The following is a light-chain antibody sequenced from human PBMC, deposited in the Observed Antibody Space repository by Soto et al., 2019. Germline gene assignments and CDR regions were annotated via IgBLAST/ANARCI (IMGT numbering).Light chain of an antibody. CDR3: SSYTSSSTYV. Sequence: QSALTQPASVSGSPGQSITISCTGTSSDVGGYNYVSWYQQHPGKPPKLMIYDVSNRPSGVSNRFSGSKSGNTASMTISGLQAADEADYYCSSYTSSSTYVFGTGTKLTGL. V-gene: IGLV2-14*01. CDR2: DVS. J-gene: IGLJ1*01. CDR1: SSDVGGYNY.